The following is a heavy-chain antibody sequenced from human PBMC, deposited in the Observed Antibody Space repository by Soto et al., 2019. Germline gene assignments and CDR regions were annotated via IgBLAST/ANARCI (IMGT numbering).Heavy chain of an antibody. J-gene: IGHJ4*02. D-gene: IGHD3-22*01. V-gene: IGHV3-33*01. CDR3: ARLNWYDSSGYSPQNPSHFDY. CDR2: IWYDGSNK. Sequence: HPGGSLRLSCAASGFTFSSYGMHWVRQAPGKGLEWVAVIWYDGSNKYYADSVKGRFTISRDNSKNTLYLQMNSLRAEDTAVYYCARLNWYDSSGYSPQNPSHFDYWGQGTLVTVSS. CDR1: GFTFSSYG.